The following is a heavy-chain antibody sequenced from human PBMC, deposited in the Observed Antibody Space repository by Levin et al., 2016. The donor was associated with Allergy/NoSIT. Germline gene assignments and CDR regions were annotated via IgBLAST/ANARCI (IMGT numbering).Heavy chain of an antibody. V-gene: IGHV3-30*02. CDR3: ARDDILATMNVQSRFASGQGASAY. CDR1: GFTFRAYG. CDR2: IRYDTSRQ. Sequence: GESLKISCTAFGFTFRAYGMHWVRQAPAKGLEWVAFIRYDTSRQYYADSVKGRFTISRDNSKNTLYLQMDSLRAEDTALYYCARDDILATMNVQSRFASGQGASAYWGQGTRVTVSS. J-gene: IGHJ4*02. D-gene: IGHD5-12*01.